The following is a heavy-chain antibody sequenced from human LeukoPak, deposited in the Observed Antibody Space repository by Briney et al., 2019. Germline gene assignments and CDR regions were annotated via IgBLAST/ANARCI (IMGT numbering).Heavy chain of an antibody. CDR3: VRDGRYYYGMDV. CDR2: INSDGSST. CDR1: GFTFSSYW. Sequence: GGSLRVSCAASGFTFSSYWMHWVRQAPGKGLVWVSRINSDGSSTTYADSVKGRFTISRDNAKNTLYLQMNSLRAEDTAVYYCVRDGRYYYGMDVWGQGTTVTVSS. J-gene: IGHJ6*02. V-gene: IGHV3-74*01.